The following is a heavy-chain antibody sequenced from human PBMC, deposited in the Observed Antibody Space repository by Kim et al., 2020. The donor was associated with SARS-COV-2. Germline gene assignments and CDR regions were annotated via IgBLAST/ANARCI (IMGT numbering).Heavy chain of an antibody. V-gene: IGHV1-2*06. Sequence: ASVKVSCKGSGYTFAGHYIHWVRRAPGQGLEWLGRIHPNTGDTDYTQKFQGRVTMTRDTSLNTAYMELSRLTSDDTAMYYCALDYGATVGYFDYWGQGT. CDR1: GYTFAGHY. CDR2: IHPNTGDT. CDR3: ALDYGATVGYFDY. J-gene: IGHJ4*02. D-gene: IGHD4-17*01.